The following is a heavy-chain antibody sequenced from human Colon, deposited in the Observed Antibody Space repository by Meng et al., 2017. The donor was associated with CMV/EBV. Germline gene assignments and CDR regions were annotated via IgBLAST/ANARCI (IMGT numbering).Heavy chain of an antibody. D-gene: IGHD2-2*01. CDR2: ISSREAYI. V-gene: IGHV3-21*02. CDR1: GFTFNTYT. CDR3: AREGYCGSTSCHIID. Sequence: QLVESGGGVVKPGGSLRLSCSASGFTFNTYTLSWVRQAPGKGLEWVSSISSREAYIFYSDSVKGRFTVSRDNAENSVYLQMNSLRGEDTGIYYCAREGYCGSTSCHIIDWGLGTLVTVSS. J-gene: IGHJ4*02.